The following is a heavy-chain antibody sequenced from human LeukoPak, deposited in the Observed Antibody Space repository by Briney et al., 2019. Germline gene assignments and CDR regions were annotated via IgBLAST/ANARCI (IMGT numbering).Heavy chain of an antibody. CDR1: GGTFSSYA. CDR3: ARTTIVVVTAIDWYFDL. V-gene: IGHV1-69*04. D-gene: IGHD2-21*02. CDR2: IIPILGIA. J-gene: IGHJ2*01. Sequence: ASVKVSCKASGGTFSSYAISWVRQAPGQGLEWMGRIIPILGIANYAQKFQGRVTITADKSTSTAYMELSSLRSEDTAVYYCARTTIVVVTAIDWYFDLWGRGTLVTASS.